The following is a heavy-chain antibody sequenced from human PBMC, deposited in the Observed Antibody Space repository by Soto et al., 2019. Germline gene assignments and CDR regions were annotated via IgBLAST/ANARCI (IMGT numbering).Heavy chain of an antibody. CDR3: AIHSGSTNNWFDP. CDR2: IDPSDSYT. J-gene: IGHJ5*02. D-gene: IGHD1-26*01. CDR1: GYSFTSYW. Sequence: GESLKISCKGSGYSFTSYWISWVRQMPGKGLEWMGRIDPSDSYTSYSPSFQGHVTISADKSISTAYLQWSSLKASDTAMYYCAIHSGSTNNWFDPWAQRTPVTVSS. V-gene: IGHV5-10-1*01.